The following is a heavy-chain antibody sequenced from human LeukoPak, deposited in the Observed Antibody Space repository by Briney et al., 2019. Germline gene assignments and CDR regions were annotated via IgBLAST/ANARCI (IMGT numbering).Heavy chain of an antibody. D-gene: IGHD6-13*01. V-gene: IGHV4-4*07. CDR3: ARDRGYSSSWYYYYYMDV. Sequence: KPSETLSLTCTVSGGSLSSYYWSWIRQPAGKGLEWIGRIYTSGSTNYNPSLKSRVTMSVDTSKNHFSLKVSSVTAADTAVYYCARDRGYSSSWYYYYYMDVWGKGTTVTVSS. CDR2: IYTSGST. CDR1: GGSLSSYY. J-gene: IGHJ6*03.